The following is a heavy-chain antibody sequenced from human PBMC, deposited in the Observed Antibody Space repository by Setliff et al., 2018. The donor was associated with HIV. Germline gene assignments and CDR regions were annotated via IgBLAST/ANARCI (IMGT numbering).Heavy chain of an antibody. CDR2: IRYDGSNK. CDR1: GFTFSSYG. V-gene: IGHV3-30*02. D-gene: IGHD6-19*01. CDR3: AREGATTAGFDI. Sequence: PGGSLRLSCAASGFTFSSYGMHWVRQAPGKGLEWVAFIRYDGSNKYYADSVQGRFTISRDNAKNTVYLQMNSLRVDDTAIYYCAREGATTAGFDIWGRGTMVTVSS. J-gene: IGHJ3*02.